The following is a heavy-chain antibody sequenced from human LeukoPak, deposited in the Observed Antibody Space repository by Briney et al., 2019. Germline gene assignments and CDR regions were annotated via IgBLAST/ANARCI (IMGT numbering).Heavy chain of an antibody. D-gene: IGHD2-2*01. V-gene: IGHV4-34*01. Sequence: SESLSLTCAVYGGSFSGYYWSWIRQPTGNGLEWIGEINHSGSTNYNPSLKSRVTISVDTSKNQFSLKLSSVTAADTAVYYCARARTRRDIVVVPAAPRGGYYYYGMDVWGQGTTVTVSS. J-gene: IGHJ6*02. CDR2: INHSGST. CDR1: GGSFSGYY. CDR3: ARARTRRDIVVVPAAPRGGYYYYGMDV.